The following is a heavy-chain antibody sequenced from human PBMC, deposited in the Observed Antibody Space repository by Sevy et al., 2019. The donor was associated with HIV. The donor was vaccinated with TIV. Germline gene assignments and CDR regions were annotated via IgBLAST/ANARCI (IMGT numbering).Heavy chain of an antibody. Sequence: GGSLRLSCAASGFTFSSYAMHWVRQAPGKGLEWVAVISYDGSNKYYADPVKGRFTISRDNSKNKLYLQMNSLRAEDKAVYYCARDRAVVAAAASYYYYGMDVWGQGTTVTVSS. CDR3: ARDRAVVAAAASYYYYGMDV. D-gene: IGHD6-13*01. CDR2: ISYDGSNK. V-gene: IGHV3-30-3*01. J-gene: IGHJ6*02. CDR1: GFTFSSYA.